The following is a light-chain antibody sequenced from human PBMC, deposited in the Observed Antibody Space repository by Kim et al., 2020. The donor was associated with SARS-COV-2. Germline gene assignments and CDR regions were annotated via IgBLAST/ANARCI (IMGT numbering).Light chain of an antibody. V-gene: IGLV2-14*03. J-gene: IGLJ2*01. CDR3: SSYTNSNTLI. CDR2: DVN. Sequence: GQSITISCTGTSNDVGGYNYVSWYQQHPDKPPKLIIYDVNNRPSGVSNRFSGSKSGNAASLTISGLQAEDEADYYCSSYTNSNTLIFGGGTQLTVL. CDR1: SNDVGGYNY.